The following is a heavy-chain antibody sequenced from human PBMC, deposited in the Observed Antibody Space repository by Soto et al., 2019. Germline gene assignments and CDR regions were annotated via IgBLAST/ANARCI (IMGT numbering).Heavy chain of an antibody. CDR1: GGTFINYA. J-gene: IGHJ6*02. CDR3: ARDPSYYGMDV. V-gene: IGHV1-69*05. Sequence: GASVKVSCKASGGTFINYAFTWVRQAPGQGLEWMGWITAINGTRNYSQKFQGRVTITRDTSASTAYMELSSLRSEDTAVYYCARDPSYYGMDVWGQGTTVTVSS. CDR2: ITAINGTR.